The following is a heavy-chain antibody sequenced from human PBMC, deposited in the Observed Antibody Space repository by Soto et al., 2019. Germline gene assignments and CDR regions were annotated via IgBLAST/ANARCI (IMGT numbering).Heavy chain of an antibody. CDR3: AKDLVPLEPRPYDY. V-gene: IGHV3-23*01. CDR2: ISGSGGST. CDR1: GFTFSSYA. Sequence: EVQLLESGGGLVQPGGSLRLSCAASGFTFSSYAMSWVRQAPGKGLEWVSAISGSGGSTYYADSVKGPFTISRDYSKNTLYLQMNSLRAEDTAVYYCAKDLVPLEPRPYDYWGQGTLVTVSS. D-gene: IGHD1-1*01. J-gene: IGHJ4*02.